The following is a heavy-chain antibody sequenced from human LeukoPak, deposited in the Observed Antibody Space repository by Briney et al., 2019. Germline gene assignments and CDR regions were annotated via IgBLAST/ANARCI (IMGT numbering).Heavy chain of an antibody. CDR1: EFTFSSYA. V-gene: IGHV3-23*01. CDR2: ISGGGGNT. Sequence: GGSLRLSCAASEFTFSSYATSWVRQAPGKGLEWVSTISGGGGNTYCADSVKGRFTISRDNSKNTLYLQMNSLRAEDTAVYYCAKDRWVGTTPPRPYYFDYWGQGTLVTVSS. J-gene: IGHJ4*02. D-gene: IGHD1-26*01. CDR3: AKDRWVGTTPPRPYYFDY.